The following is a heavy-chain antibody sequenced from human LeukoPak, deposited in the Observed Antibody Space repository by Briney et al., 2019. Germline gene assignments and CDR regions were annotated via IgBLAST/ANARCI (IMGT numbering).Heavy chain of an antibody. V-gene: IGHV4-39*07. J-gene: IGHJ2*01. CDR2: IFYSGST. CDR3: ARDPGTTGTTYFDL. D-gene: IGHD1-1*01. Sequence: SETLSLTCTVSSGSISTSNYYWGWVRQPPGKALEWIGNIFYSGSTYYSPSLKSRVTISVDTSKNQFSLKLSSVTAADTAVYYCARDPGTTGTTYFDLWGRGTLVTVSS. CDR1: SGSISTSNYY.